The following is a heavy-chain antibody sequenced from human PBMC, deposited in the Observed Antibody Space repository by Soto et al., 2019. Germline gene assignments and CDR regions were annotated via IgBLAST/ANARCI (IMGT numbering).Heavy chain of an antibody. CDR2: IIPIFGTA. D-gene: IGHD2-21*02. CDR1: GGTFSSYA. J-gene: IGHJ5*02. CDR3: ARRSRGVTNWLDP. Sequence: VASVKVSCKASGGTFSSYAISWVRQAPGQGLEWMGGIIPIFGTANYAQKFQGRVTITADESTSTAYMELSSLRSEDTAVYYCARRSRGVTNWLDPWGQGPLVTVYS. V-gene: IGHV1-69*13.